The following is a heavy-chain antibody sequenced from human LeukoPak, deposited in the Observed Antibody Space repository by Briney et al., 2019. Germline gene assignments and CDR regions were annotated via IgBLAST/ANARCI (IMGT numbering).Heavy chain of an antibody. Sequence: SETLSLTCTVSGYSLSSGYYWGWIRQPPGKGLEWIGSIYHSGSTYYNPSLKSRATISVDTSKNQFSLKLSSVTAADTAVYYCASDDILTGFDYWGQGTLVTVSS. D-gene: IGHD3-9*01. V-gene: IGHV4-38-2*02. J-gene: IGHJ4*02. CDR1: GYSLSSGYY. CDR3: ASDDILTGFDY. CDR2: IYHSGST.